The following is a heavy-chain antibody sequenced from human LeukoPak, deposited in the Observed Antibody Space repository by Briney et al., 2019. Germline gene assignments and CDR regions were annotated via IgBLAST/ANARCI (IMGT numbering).Heavy chain of an antibody. CDR2: IIPIFGTA. V-gene: IGHV1-69*13. CDR1: GGTFSSYA. J-gene: IGHJ4*02. CDR3: ARPARPLRGGSCQLDY. Sequence: GASVKVSCKASGGTFSSYAISWVRQAPGQELEWMGGIIPIFGTANYAQKFQGRVTITADESTSTAYMELSSLRSEDTAVYYCARPARPLRGGSCQLDYWGQGTLVTVSS. D-gene: IGHD2-15*01.